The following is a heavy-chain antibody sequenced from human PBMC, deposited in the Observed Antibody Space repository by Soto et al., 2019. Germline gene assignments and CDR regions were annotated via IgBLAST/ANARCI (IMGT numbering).Heavy chain of an antibody. V-gene: IGHV3-7*01. J-gene: IGHJ4*02. CDR2: IKQDGSEK. Sequence: GESLKISCAASGFTFSSYWMSWVRQAPGKGLEWVANIKQDGSEKYYVDSVKGRFTISRDNAKNSLYLQMNSLRAEDTAVYYCASGGVGLVYFDYWGQGTLVTVSS. D-gene: IGHD6-6*01. CDR3: ASGGVGLVYFDY. CDR1: GFTFSSYW.